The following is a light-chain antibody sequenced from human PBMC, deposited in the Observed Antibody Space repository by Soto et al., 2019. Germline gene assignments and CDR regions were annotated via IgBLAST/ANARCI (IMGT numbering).Light chain of an antibody. CDR2: RDY. Sequence: SYELTQPVSASVALGQTAMITCGGNHIGSNNVHWYHQKPGQAPVLVIYRDYNRPSAIPERFSGSNSGNTATLTISRAQAGDDADYYCQVCDSSTVVFGGGTKLTVL. CDR3: QVCDSSTVV. V-gene: IGLV3-9*01. CDR1: HIGSNN. J-gene: IGLJ2*01.